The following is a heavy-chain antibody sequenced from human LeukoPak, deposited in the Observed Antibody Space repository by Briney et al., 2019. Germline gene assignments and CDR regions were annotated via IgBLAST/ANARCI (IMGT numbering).Heavy chain of an antibody. CDR3: AKDHYVSGRYDAFDI. J-gene: IGHJ3*02. V-gene: IGHV3-23*01. Sequence: TGGSLRLSCAASGFTFSSYAMSWVRQAPGEGLEWVSSITTSGGSTYYADSVKGRSTISRDNAKNTLYLQMNSLRAEDTAVYYCAKDHYVSGRYDAFDIWGQGTTVTVSS. CDR1: GFTFSSYA. CDR2: ITTSGGST. D-gene: IGHD3-10*01.